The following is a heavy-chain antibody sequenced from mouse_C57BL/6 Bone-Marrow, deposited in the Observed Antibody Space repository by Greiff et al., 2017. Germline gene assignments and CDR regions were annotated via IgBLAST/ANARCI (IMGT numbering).Heavy chain of an antibody. CDR3: ATDGLYFDV. CDR1: GYTFTSYW. CDR2: SDPNSGGT. J-gene: IGHJ1*03. V-gene: IGHV1-72*01. D-gene: IGHD2-3*01. Sequence: QVHVKQPGAELVKPGASVKLSCKASGYTFTSYWMHWVKQRPGRGLEWIGRSDPNSGGTKYNEKFKSKATLTVDKPASTAYMQLSSLTSEDSAVYYCATDGLYFDVWGTGTTVTVSS.